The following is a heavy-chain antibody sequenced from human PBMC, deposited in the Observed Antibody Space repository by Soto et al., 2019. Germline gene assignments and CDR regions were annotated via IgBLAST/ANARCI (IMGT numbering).Heavy chain of an antibody. D-gene: IGHD2-15*01. Sequence: ASVNVSCKASGYTFTSYYMHWVRQAPGQGLEWMGIINPSAGSTSYAQKLQGRVTMTRDTSTSTVYMELSSLRSEDTAAYYCARGYCSGGTCYAFDVWGQGTMVTVSS. CDR2: INPSAGST. J-gene: IGHJ3*01. V-gene: IGHV1-46*03. CDR3: ARGYCSGGTCYAFDV. CDR1: GYTFTSYY.